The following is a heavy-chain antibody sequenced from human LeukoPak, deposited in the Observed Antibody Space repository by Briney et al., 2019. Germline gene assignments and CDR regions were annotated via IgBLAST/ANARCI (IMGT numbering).Heavy chain of an antibody. CDR2: INPNSGGT. J-gene: IGHJ6*03. CDR3: ARDHWRTTVTLYYYYYYMDV. CDR1: GYTFTGYY. Sequence: ASVKVSCKASGYTFTGYYMHWVRQAPGQGLEWMGWINPNSGGTNYAQKFQGRVTMTRDTSISTAYMELSRLRSDDTAVYYCARDHWRTTVTLYYYYYYMDVWGKGTTVTVSS. D-gene: IGHD4-11*01. V-gene: IGHV1-2*02.